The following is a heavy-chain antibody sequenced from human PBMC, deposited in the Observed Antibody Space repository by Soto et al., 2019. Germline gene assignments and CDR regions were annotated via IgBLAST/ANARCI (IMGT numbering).Heavy chain of an antibody. Sequence: QVQLVESGGGVVQPGRSLRLSCAASGFTFNNYGMHWVRQAPGKGLEWVAVISYDGRNKYYADSVKGRFTISMDNSKNTLYLQINSLRAEDTAVYHCAKAGGRSFLPFEPWGQGTLVTVSS. CDR2: ISYDGRNK. V-gene: IGHV3-30*18. J-gene: IGHJ5*02. CDR3: AKAGGRSFLPFEP. D-gene: IGHD3-3*01. CDR1: GFTFNNYG.